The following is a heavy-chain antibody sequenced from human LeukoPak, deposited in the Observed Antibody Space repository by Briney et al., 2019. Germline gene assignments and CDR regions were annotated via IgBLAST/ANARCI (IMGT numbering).Heavy chain of an antibody. CDR1: GFTFNTYG. Sequence: GESLRLSCAASGFTFNTYGMHWVRQAPGKGLEWVAFIRTDGSYTYHADSVKGRFTISRDNSKNTLFMQMNSLRPEDTAGYYCAKDDYFGSGTWGQGTLVTVSS. CDR3: AKDDYFGSGT. J-gene: IGHJ5*02. D-gene: IGHD3-10*01. CDR2: IRTDGSYT. V-gene: IGHV3-30*02.